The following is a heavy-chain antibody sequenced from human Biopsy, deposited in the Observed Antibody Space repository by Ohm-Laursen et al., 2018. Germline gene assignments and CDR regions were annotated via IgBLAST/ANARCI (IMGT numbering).Heavy chain of an antibody. V-gene: IGHV2-70*11. Sequence: TQTLTLTCSFSGFSLSAPGMCVSWIRQAPGKALEWLARVDWDDYEDYSASLQTRLSLSKDTSSNQEVLTLTNVGPEDTATYHCARTPIAIFSAGLVYRHRRHLQGMDVWGQGIAVTVS. CDR1: GFSLSAPGMC. J-gene: IGHJ6*02. D-gene: IGHD3-3*01. CDR3: ARTPIAIFSAGLVYRHRRHLQGMDV. CDR2: VDWDDYE.